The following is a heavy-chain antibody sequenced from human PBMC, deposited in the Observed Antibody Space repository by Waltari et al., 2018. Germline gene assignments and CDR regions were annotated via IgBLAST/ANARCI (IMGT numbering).Heavy chain of an antibody. Sequence: QVQLQQWGTGLLKPSETLSITCAVYGGSFSGYYWSWIRQPPGKGLEWIGEINHSGSTNYNPSLKSRVTISVDTSKNQFSLKLSSVTAADTAVYYCARLSHYYYDSSGYPTWGQGTLVTVSS. V-gene: IGHV4-34*01. CDR3: ARLSHYYYDSSGYPT. CDR1: GGSFSGYY. D-gene: IGHD3-22*01. CDR2: INHSGST. J-gene: IGHJ4*02.